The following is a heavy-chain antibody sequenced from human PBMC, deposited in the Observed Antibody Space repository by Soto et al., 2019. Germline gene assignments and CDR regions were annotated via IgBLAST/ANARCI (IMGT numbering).Heavy chain of an antibody. CDR3: ARTYIAASRPTSSDL. J-gene: IGHJ3*01. CDR1: GAPFMYYA. V-gene: IGHV1-69*01. Sequence: QVQLLQSGAEVRKPGSSVKVSCKASGAPFMYYAFTWVRQAPGQGLEWVGQAIPVLGTTNHAQKFQGRVPFTAGESTNKASMCLSSLQFEDSVGYFCARTYIAASRPTSSDLRVQGTMVTVSS. CDR2: AIPVLGTT. D-gene: IGHD6-13*01.